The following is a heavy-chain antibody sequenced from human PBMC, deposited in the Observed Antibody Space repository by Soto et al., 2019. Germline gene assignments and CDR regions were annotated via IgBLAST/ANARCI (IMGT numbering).Heavy chain of an antibody. D-gene: IGHD6-13*01. CDR3: VKDESINWYSGHFRH. CDR2: INWNSGSI. V-gene: IGHV3-9*01. CDR1: GFTFDDYA. J-gene: IGHJ1*01. Sequence: GGSLRLCCAASGFTFDDYAMHWVRQVPGKGLEWVSGINWNSGSIGYGDSVKGRFAISRDNAKNSLHLQMNSLSAEDTAFYYCVKDESINWYSGHFRHWGQGTLVTVPQ.